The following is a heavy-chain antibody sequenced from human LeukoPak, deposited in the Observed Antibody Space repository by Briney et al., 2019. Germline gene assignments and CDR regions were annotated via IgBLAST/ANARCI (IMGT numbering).Heavy chain of an antibody. CDR3: AKDPGASVPGFYMDV. V-gene: IGHV3-30*02. Sequence: TGGSLRLSCAASGFTFRNYGMHWVRQATGKGLEWVSFTWSDGNNKFYADSVKGRFTISRDNSKNMLYLQMDSLRPEDTAVFYCAKDPGASVPGFYMDVWGKGTTVTVSS. J-gene: IGHJ6*03. CDR2: TWSDGNNK. D-gene: IGHD2-8*02. CDR1: GFTFRNYG.